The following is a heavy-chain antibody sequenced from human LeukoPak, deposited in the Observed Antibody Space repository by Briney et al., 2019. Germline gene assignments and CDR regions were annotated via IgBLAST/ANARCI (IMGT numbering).Heavy chain of an antibody. J-gene: IGHJ4*02. V-gene: IGHV4-31*03. CDR3: ARGRDGYNYHFDY. CDR1: GGSISSGGYY. D-gene: IGHD5-24*01. CDR2: IYYSGST. Sequence: SETLSLTCTVSGGSISSGGYYWSWIRQHPGKGLEWIGYIYYSGSTYYNPSLKSRVTISVDTSKNQFFLKLSSVTAADTAVYYCARGRDGYNYHFDYWGQGTLVTVSS.